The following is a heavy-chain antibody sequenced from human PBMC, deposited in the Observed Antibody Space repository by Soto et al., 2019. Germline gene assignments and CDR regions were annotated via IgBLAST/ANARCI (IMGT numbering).Heavy chain of an antibody. V-gene: IGHV4-38-2*02. D-gene: IGHD2-8*01. Sequence: SYTLPLTCTVSGGSIISGYHWALIRQPPGMRLEWVASIFHTGTTYYNPSLTSRVTISVDTSKNQFSPKLTSVTATDSDVYYCARTETVCYHTFCGQG. J-gene: IGHJ4*02. CDR1: GGSIISGYH. CDR3: ARTETVCYHTF. CDR2: IFHTGTT.